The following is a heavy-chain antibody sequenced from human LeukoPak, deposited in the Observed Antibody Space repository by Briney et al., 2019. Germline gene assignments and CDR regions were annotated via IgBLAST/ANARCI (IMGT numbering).Heavy chain of an antibody. CDR2: IYYSGSA. Sequence: SETLSLTCTVSGGSISSYYWSWIRQPPGKGLEWIGYIYYSGSANYNPSLKSRVTISVDTSKNQFSLKLSSVTAADTAVYYCARTVVPAARGDWFDPWGQGTLVTVSS. CDR3: ARTVVPAARGDWFDP. J-gene: IGHJ5*02. CDR1: GGSISSYY. D-gene: IGHD2-2*01. V-gene: IGHV4-59*01.